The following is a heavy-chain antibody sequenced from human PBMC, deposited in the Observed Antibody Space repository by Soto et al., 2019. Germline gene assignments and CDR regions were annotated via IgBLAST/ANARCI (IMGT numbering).Heavy chain of an antibody. J-gene: IGHJ6*02. CDR2: ISYDGSNK. Sequence: QVQLVESGGGVVQPGRSLRLSCAASGFTFSSYGMHWVRQAPGKGLEWVAVISYDGSNKYYADSVKGRFTISRDNSKNTLYLQMNSLRVEDRAVYYCAKDNGPPLLWFGEFNVWGQGTTVTVSS. D-gene: IGHD3-10*01. V-gene: IGHV3-30*18. CDR3: AKDNGPPLLWFGEFNV. CDR1: GFTFSSYG.